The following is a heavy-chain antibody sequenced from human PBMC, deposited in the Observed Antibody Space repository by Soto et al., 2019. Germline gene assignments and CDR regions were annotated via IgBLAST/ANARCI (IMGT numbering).Heavy chain of an antibody. J-gene: IGHJ4*02. CDR3: ASGGAGSGPFTWELPDH. D-gene: IGHD1-26*01. CDR1: GNTFTYRY. CDR2: ITPFNGDV. Sequence: QMQLVQSGAEVKKTGSSVTVSCKALGNTFTYRYLHWVRQAPGQALEGMGWITPFNGDVHYAQKFQERVTITRDRSINTAYMQMSSLRPDDTAMYFCASGGAGSGPFTWELPDHWGQGTLVTVSS. V-gene: IGHV1-45*02.